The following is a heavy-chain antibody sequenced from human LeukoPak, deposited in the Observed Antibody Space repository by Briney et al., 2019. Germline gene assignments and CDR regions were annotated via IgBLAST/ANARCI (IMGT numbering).Heavy chain of an antibody. D-gene: IGHD3-16*01. CDR1: GYTFTTYG. J-gene: IGHJ4*02. CDR3: ARGGGGQYYFDY. V-gene: IGHV1-18*01. Sequence: GASVRVSCKASGYTFTTYGISWVRQAPGQGLEWMGWISGYNGNTNYEQKFQGRVTVTSDTSTSTAYMELRSLRSDDTAVYYCARGGGGQYYFDYWGQGTLVTVSS. CDR2: ISGYNGNT.